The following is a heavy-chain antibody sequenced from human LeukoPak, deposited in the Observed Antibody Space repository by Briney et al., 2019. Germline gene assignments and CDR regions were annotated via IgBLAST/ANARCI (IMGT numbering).Heavy chain of an antibody. CDR2: ISSSSSYI. V-gene: IGHV3-21*01. Sequence: TGGSLRLSCAASGFTFSSYSMNWVRQAPGKGLEWVSSISSSSSYIYYADSVKGRFTISRDNAKNSLYLQINSLRAEDTAVYYCASQYYYDSSGQDAFDIWGQGTMVTVSS. J-gene: IGHJ3*02. CDR3: ASQYYYDSSGQDAFDI. D-gene: IGHD3-22*01. CDR1: GFTFSSYS.